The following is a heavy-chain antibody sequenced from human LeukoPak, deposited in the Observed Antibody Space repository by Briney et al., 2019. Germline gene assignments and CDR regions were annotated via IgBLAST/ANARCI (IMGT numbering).Heavy chain of an antibody. V-gene: IGHV4-39*01. CDR3: ARQSYDFWSGSTLNWFDP. CDR1: GGSISSSSYY. Sequence: SETLSLTCTVSGGSISSSSYYWGWIRQPPGKGLEWIGSIYYSGSTYYNPSLKSRVTISVDTSKNQFSLKLSSETAADTAVYYCARQSYDFWSGSTLNWFDPWGQGTLVTVSS. J-gene: IGHJ5*02. CDR2: IYYSGST. D-gene: IGHD3-3*01.